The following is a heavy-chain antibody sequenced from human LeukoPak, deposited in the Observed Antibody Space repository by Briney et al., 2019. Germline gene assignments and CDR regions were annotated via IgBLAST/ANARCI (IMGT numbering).Heavy chain of an antibody. J-gene: IGHJ4*02. D-gene: IGHD2-2*01. V-gene: IGHV3-21*04. Sequence: GGSLRLSCAASGFTFSSYSMNWVRQAPGKGLEWVSSISSSSSYIYYADSVKGRFTISRDNAKNSLYLQMSSLRAEDTALYYCVKDRCDRTTCPEVWGQGTLVTVSS. CDR3: VKDRCDRTTCPEV. CDR1: GFTFSSYS. CDR2: ISSSSSYI.